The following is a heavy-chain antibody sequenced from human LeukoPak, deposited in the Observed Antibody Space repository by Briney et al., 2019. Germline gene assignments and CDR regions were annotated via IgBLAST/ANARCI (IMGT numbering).Heavy chain of an antibody. V-gene: IGHV3-23*01. CDR1: EFTFSSYA. Sequence: PGGSLRLSCAASEFTFSSYAMSWVRQAPGKGLEWVSAISDSDGNTYYADSVKGRFTISRDNSKNTLYLQMNSLRAEDTAVYYCAKKGQGRNSNVDYWGQGTLVTVSS. CDR3: AKKGQGRNSNVDY. J-gene: IGHJ4*02. D-gene: IGHD4-11*01. CDR2: ISDSDGNT.